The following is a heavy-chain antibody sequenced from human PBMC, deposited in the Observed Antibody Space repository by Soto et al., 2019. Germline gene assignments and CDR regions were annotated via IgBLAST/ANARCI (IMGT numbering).Heavy chain of an antibody. V-gene: IGHV4-30-4*01. CDR2: IYYSGST. J-gene: IGHJ6*02. D-gene: IGHD3-10*01. Sequence: SETLSLTCTVSCGSISSGDYYWSWIRQPPGKGLEWIGYIYYSGSTYYNPSLKSRVTISVDTSKNQFSLKLSSVTAADTAVYYCARGRYGSGSYSPYYYYGMDVWGQGTTVTVSS. CDR1: CGSISSGDYY. CDR3: ARGRYGSGSYSPYYYYGMDV.